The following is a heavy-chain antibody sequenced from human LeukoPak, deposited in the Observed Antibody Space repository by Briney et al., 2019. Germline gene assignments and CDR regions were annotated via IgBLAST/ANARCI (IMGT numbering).Heavy chain of an antibody. J-gene: IGHJ4*02. CDR2: ISAYNGNT. D-gene: IGHD3-10*01. CDR3: ARDMYYYGSGSPHDY. V-gene: IGHV1-18*04. Sequence: ASVKVSCKASGYTFTGYYMHWVRQAPGQGLEWMGWISAYNGNTNYAQKLQGRVTMTTDTSTSTAYMELRSLRSDDTAVYYCARDMYYYGSGSPHDYWGQGTLVTVSS. CDR1: GYTFTGYY.